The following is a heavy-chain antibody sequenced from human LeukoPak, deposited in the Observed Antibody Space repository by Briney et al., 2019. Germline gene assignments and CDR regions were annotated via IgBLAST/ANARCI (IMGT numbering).Heavy chain of an antibody. D-gene: IGHD3-22*01. CDR1: GFTFSSHS. CDR2: ISSSSSTI. CDR3: ARGAYYYED. Sequence: GGSLRLSCAASGFTFSSHSMNWVRQAPGKGLEWVSYISSSSSTICYADSVKGRFTISRDNAKNSLYLQMNSLRAEDTAVYYCARGAYYYEDWGQGTLVTVSS. J-gene: IGHJ4*02. V-gene: IGHV3-48*01.